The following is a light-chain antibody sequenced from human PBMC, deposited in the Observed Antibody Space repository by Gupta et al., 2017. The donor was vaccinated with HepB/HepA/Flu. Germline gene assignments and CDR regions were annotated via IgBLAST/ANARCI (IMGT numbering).Light chain of an antibody. CDR2: DAS. J-gene: IGKJ2*01. CDR1: QSVSSN. V-gene: IGKV3-15*01. CDR3: QQYKNGPYT. Sequence: EIVMTQSPATLSVSPGERATLSCRASQSVSSNVAWYQQRPGQAPRLLIYDASTRATGIPARLSGMGSGRECTITSSSMKSEDWAADEGQQYKNGPYTFGGGTKLEIK.